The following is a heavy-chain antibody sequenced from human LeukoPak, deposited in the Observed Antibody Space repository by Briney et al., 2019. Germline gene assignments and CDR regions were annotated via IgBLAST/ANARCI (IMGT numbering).Heavy chain of an antibody. CDR1: GGSISSSSYY. CDR3: ARNPYYDFWSGYGKFDY. D-gene: IGHD3-3*01. CDR2: INHSGST. J-gene: IGHJ4*02. Sequence: PSETLSLTCTVSGGSISSSSYYWGWIRQPPGKGLEWIGEINHSGSTNYNPSLKSRVTISVDTSKNQFSLKLSSVTAADTAVYYCARNPYYDFWSGYGKFDYWGQGTLVTVSS. V-gene: IGHV4-39*07.